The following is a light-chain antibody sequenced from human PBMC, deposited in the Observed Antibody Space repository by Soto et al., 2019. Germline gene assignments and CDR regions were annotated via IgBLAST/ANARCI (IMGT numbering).Light chain of an antibody. CDR2: EVA. Sequence: QSALTQPASVSGSPGQSITISCSGSGSDIGTYNFVSWYQHHPGRAPKLIISEVANRPSGVSDRFSGSKSGSLASLTISGLQADDEAVYYCSSYTNTGTLVVFGVGTKLT. CDR3: SSYTNTGTLVV. J-gene: IGLJ3*02. CDR1: GSDIGTYNF. V-gene: IGLV2-14*01.